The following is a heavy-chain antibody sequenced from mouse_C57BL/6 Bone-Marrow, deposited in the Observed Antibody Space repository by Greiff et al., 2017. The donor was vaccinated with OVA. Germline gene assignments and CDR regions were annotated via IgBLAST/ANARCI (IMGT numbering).Heavy chain of an antibody. CDR2: INPNNGGT. CDR3: ARRGDYPSYWYFDV. Sequence: EVQLQQSGPELVKPGASVKIPCKASGYTFTDYNMDWVKQSHGKSLEWIGDINPNNGGTIYNQKFKGKATLTVDKSSSTAYMELRSLTSEDTAVYYCARRGDYPSYWYFDVWGTGTTVTVSS. J-gene: IGHJ1*03. D-gene: IGHD2-4*01. V-gene: IGHV1-18*01. CDR1: GYTFTDYN.